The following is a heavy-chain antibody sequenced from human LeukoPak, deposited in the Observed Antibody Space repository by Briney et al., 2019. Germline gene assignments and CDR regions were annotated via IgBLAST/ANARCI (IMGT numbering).Heavy chain of an antibody. J-gene: IGHJ4*02. V-gene: IGHV3-30*18. CDR2: ISYDGSNK. CDR3: AKLSSGWQIDY. CDR1: GFTFSSYG. D-gene: IGHD6-19*01. Sequence: PGGSLRLSCAASGFTFSSYGMHWVRQAPGKGLEWVAVISYDGSNKYYADSVKGRFTISRDNSKNMLYLQMNSLRAEDTAVYYCAKLSSGWQIDYWGQGTLVTVSS.